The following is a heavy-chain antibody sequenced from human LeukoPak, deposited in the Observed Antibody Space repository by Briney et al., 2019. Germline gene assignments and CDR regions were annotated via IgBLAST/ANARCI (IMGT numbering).Heavy chain of an antibody. Sequence: SETLSPTCTVSGGSISSYYWSWIRQPPGKGLEWIGYIYYSGSTNYNPSLKSRVTISVDTSKNQFSLKLSSVTAADTAVYYCARCGDGLPCDFDYWGQGTLVTVSS. CDR1: GGSISSYY. CDR3: ARCGDGLPCDFDY. D-gene: IGHD3-10*01. V-gene: IGHV4-59*01. J-gene: IGHJ4*02. CDR2: IYYSGST.